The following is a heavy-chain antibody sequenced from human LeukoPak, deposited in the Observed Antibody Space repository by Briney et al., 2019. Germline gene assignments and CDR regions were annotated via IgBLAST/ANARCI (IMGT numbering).Heavy chain of an antibody. CDR3: ARHAMVLYYFDY. CDR1: GDSISSYY. J-gene: IGHJ4*02. CDR2: IYYSGST. Sequence: SETLSLTCTVSGDSISSYYWSWIRQPPGKGLEWIGYIYYSGSTNYNPSLKSRVTISVDTSKNQFSLNLSSVTAADTTVYYCARHAMVLYYFDYWGQGALVTVSS. D-gene: IGHD5-18*01. V-gene: IGHV4-59*08.